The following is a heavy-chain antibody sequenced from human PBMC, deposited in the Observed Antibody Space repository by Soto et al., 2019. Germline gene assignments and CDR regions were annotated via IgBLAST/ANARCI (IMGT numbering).Heavy chain of an antibody. J-gene: IGHJ3*02. V-gene: IGHV3-48*02. CDR1: GFTFSSYS. CDR3: AREGGSSGQSAFDI. D-gene: IGHD3-22*01. Sequence: GGSLRLSCAASGFTFSSYSMNWVRQAPGKGLEWVSYISSSSTIYYADSVKGRFTISRDNAKNSLYLQMNSLRDEDTAVYYCAREGGSSGQSAFDIWGQGTMVTVSS. CDR2: ISSSSTI.